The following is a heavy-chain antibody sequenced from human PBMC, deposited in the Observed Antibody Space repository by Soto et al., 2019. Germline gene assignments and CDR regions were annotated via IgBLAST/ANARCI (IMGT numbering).Heavy chain of an antibody. D-gene: IGHD3-3*01. CDR1: GFKFSSYG. J-gene: IGHJ4*02. CDR3: AREVVFSLVSIVHTYY. Sequence: VQLLQSGGGEVQPGGSLRVSCAASGFKFSSYGMLWVRQAPGKGLEWVSFISFDGTTQHYADSVRGRFTVSRDNSEITLYLQLNSLRPDDTAEYYCAREVVFSLVSIVHTYYWGQGALGTVSS. CDR2: ISFDGTTQ. V-gene: IGHV3-30*03.